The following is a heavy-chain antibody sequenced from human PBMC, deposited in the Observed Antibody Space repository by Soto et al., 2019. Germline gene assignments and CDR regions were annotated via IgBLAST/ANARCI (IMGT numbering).Heavy chain of an antibody. CDR2: IYYSGST. V-gene: IGHV4-59*12. CDR1: GGSISSYY. J-gene: IGHJ6*02. Sequence: TLRETLSLTCTVSGGSISSYYWSWIRQPPGKGLEWIGYIYYSGSTNYNPSLKSRVTISVDTSKNQFSLKLSSVTAADTAVYYCARGGSYYGSGSYYFWENYYYGMDVWGQGTTVTVSS. CDR3: ARGGSYYGSGSYYFWENYYYGMDV. D-gene: IGHD3-10*01.